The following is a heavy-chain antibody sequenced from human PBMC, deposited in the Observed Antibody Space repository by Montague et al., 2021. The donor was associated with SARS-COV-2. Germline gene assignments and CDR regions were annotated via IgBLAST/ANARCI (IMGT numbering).Heavy chain of an antibody. V-gene: IGHV4-59*01. CDR1: GDSISTNY. CDR3: ASMCYDDVWETSRYRGNYFDS. Sequence: SETLSLTCSVSGDSISTNYWSWIRQPPGKGLEWIGHIYNSGTTTYNSSLKSRATIFIDVSKTQFSLRLSSVTATDTAVYYCASMCYDDVWETSRYRGNYFDSWGQGTLVTVSS. J-gene: IGHJ4*02. CDR2: IYNSGTT. D-gene: IGHD3-16*02.